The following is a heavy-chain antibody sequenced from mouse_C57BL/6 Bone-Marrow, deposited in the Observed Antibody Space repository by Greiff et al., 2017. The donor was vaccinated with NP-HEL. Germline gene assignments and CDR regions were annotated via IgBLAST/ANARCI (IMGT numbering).Heavy chain of an antibody. D-gene: IGHD1-1*01. V-gene: IGHV10-1*01. CDR3: VRILTAMDY. Sequence: EVKVVESGGGLVQPKGSLQLSCAASGFSFNTYAMNWVRQAPGKGLEWVARIRSKSNNYATYYADSVKDRFTISRDDSESMLYLQMNNLKTEDTAMYYCVRILTAMDYWGQGTSVTVSS. CDR1: GFSFNTYA. J-gene: IGHJ4*01. CDR2: IRSKSNNYAT.